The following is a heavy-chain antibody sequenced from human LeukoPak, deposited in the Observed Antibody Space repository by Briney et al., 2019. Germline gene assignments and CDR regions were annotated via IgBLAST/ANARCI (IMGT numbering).Heavy chain of an antibody. CDR3: ARVRSAAATNAFDY. V-gene: IGHV4-59*11. Sequence: GSLRLSCAASGFTLSDHYMDWVRQAPGRGLEWIGYIFYSGRTNYNPSLKSRVTMSVDTSKNQFSLQLSSVTAADTAVYYCARVRSAAATNAFDYCGQGTLVTVSS. D-gene: IGHD6-13*01. CDR1: GFTLSDHY. J-gene: IGHJ4*02. CDR2: IFYSGRT.